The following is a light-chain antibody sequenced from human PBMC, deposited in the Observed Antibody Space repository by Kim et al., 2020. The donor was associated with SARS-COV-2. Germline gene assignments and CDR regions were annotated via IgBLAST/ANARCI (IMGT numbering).Light chain of an antibody. CDR3: QVWDDYTVF. CDR1: KLGNKD. CDR2: QNT. Sequence: VSPGQTASITCAGDKLGNKDVSWYQQRPGQSPVLVIYQNTKRPSGIPDRFSGSNSGNTGTLTISGTQAVDEANYYCQVWDDYTVFFGGGTQLTVL. V-gene: IGLV3-1*01. J-gene: IGLJ2*01.